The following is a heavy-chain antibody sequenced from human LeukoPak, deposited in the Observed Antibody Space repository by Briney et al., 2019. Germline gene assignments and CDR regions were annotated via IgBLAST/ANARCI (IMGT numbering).Heavy chain of an antibody. J-gene: IGHJ4*02. CDR3: AKGWRATWAHFDY. D-gene: IGHD1-26*01. CDR2: ISDDGSNK. V-gene: IGHV3-30*02. Sequence: GGSLRLSSAASGFTFSTYAMHWVRQAPGKGLEWVAFISDDGSNKDYTDSVKGAFTISRDNLKKALYLHMSSVRAEDTAVYYCAKGWRATWAHFDYWGQGTLVTVSA. CDR1: GFTFSTYA.